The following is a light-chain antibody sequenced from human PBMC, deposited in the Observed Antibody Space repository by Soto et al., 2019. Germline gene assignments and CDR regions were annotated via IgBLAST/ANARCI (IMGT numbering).Light chain of an antibody. Sequence: DIQLTQSPSFLSASVGDRVTITCRASQGISSYLAWYQQKPGKAPKLLIYAASTLQSGVPSRFSGSGSGTVFTLTISSLQPEDFATYYCQQLNSYPLMYTFGQGTKLEIK. CDR3: QQLNSYPLMYT. V-gene: IGKV1-9*01. CDR2: AAS. J-gene: IGKJ2*01. CDR1: QGISSY.